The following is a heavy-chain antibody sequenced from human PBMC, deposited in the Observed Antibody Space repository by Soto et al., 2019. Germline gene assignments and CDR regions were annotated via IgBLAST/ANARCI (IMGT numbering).Heavy chain of an antibody. CDR2: FDPEDGET. J-gene: IGHJ5*02. D-gene: IGHD6-13*01. CDR1: GYTLPELS. Sequence: GAPVKVSCKVSGYTLPELSMHWVRPAPGKGLEWMGGFDPEDGETIYAQKFQGRVTMTEDTSTDTAYMELSSLRSEDTAVYYCAPLTVLVLENWFDPWGQGTLVTVSS. CDR3: APLTVLVLENWFDP. V-gene: IGHV1-24*01.